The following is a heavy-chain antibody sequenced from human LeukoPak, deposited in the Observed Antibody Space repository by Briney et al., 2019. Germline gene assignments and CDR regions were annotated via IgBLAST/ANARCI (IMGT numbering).Heavy chain of an antibody. V-gene: IGHV3-48*04. Sequence: GGSLRLSCAASGFTFSSYSMNWIRQAPGKGLEWVSHISSSSSTIYYADSVKGRFTISRDNAKNSLYLQMNSLRAEDTAVYYCARESITIFGVVISFDYWGQGTLVTVSS. D-gene: IGHD3-3*01. CDR1: GFTFSSYS. CDR2: ISSSSSTI. CDR3: ARESITIFGVVISFDY. J-gene: IGHJ4*02.